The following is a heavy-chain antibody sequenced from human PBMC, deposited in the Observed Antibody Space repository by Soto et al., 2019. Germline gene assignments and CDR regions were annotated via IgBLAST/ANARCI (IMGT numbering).Heavy chain of an antibody. D-gene: IGHD3-10*01. J-gene: IGHJ5*02. CDR1: GFTFSSYA. CDR2: ISGSGGST. V-gene: IGHV3-23*01. Sequence: GGSLRLSCAASGFTFSSYAMSWVRQAPGKGLEWVSAISGSGGSTYYADSVKGRFTISRDNSKNTLYLQMNSLRAEDTAVYYCAKAQVRGVVENWFDPWGQGTLVTVSS. CDR3: AKAQVRGVVENWFDP.